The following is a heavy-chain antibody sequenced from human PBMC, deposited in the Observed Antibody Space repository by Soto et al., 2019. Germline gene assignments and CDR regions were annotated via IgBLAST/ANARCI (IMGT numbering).Heavy chain of an antibody. CDR1: GGSFSGYY. CDR3: ARNGYSSSWDRKNWFDP. J-gene: IGHJ5*02. V-gene: IGHV4-34*01. Sequence: PSETLSLTCAVCGGSFSGYYWSWIRQPPGKGLEWIGEINHSGSTNYNPSLKSRVTISVDTSKNQFSLKLSSVTAADTAVYYCARNGYSSSWDRKNWFDPWGQGTLLTVSS. CDR2: INHSGST. D-gene: IGHD6-13*01.